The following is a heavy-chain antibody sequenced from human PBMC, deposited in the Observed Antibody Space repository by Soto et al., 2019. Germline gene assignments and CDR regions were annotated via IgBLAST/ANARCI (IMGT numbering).Heavy chain of an antibody. J-gene: IGHJ6*02. V-gene: IGHV4-39*01. Sequence: PSETLSLTCTVSGGSISSSSYYWGWIRQPPGKGLEWIGSIYYSGSTYYNPSLKSRVTISVDTSKNQFSLKLSSVTAADTAVYYCARHVAARPHYYYYYGMDVWGQGTTVTV. CDR2: IYYSGST. CDR3: ARHVAARPHYYYYYGMDV. CDR1: GGSISSSSYY. D-gene: IGHD6-6*01.